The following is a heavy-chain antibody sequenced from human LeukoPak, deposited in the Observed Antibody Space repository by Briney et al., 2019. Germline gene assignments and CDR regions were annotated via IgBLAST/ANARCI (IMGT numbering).Heavy chain of an antibody. J-gene: IGHJ6*03. Sequence: SETLSLTCAVYGGSFSGYYWSWIRQPPGKGLEGIGEINHSGSTNYNPSLKSRVTISVDTSKNQFSLKLSSVTAADTAVYYCARVSKFGVDRRYYYYYMDVWGKGTTVTVSS. CDR1: GGSFSGYY. CDR3: ARVSKFGVDRRYYYYYMDV. D-gene: IGHD3-3*01. V-gene: IGHV4-34*01. CDR2: INHSGST.